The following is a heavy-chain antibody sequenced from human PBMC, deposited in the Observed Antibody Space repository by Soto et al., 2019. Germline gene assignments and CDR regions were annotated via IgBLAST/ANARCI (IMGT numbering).Heavy chain of an antibody. CDR3: ARDLGGWPDY. Sequence: ASVKVSCKASGYTFTSYAMHWVRQAPGQRLEWMGWINAGNGNTKYSQKFQGRVTVTKDTSASTAYMELSSLRSEDTAVYYCARDLGGWPDYWGQGTLVTSPQ. CDR2: INAGNGNT. CDR1: GYTFTSYA. D-gene: IGHD2-15*01. V-gene: IGHV1-3*01. J-gene: IGHJ4*02.